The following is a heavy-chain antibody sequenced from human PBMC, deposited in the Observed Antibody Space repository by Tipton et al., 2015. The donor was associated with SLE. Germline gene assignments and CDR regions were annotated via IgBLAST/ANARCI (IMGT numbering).Heavy chain of an antibody. J-gene: IGHJ2*01. V-gene: IGHV4-61*01. CDR1: GGSVSSGSYY. CDR3: ARDELVYFDL. D-gene: IGHD3-10*01. CDR2: IYYSGST. Sequence: TLSLTCTVSGGSVSSGSYYWSWIRQPPGKGLEWIGYIYYSGSTNYNPSLKSRVTISVDTSKNQFSLKVSSVTAADTAVYYCARDELVYFDLWGRGTLVTVSS.